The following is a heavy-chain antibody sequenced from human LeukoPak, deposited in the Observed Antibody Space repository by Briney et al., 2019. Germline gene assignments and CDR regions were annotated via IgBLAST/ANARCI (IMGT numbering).Heavy chain of an antibody. Sequence: SETLSLTCTVSGGSISSYYWSWIRQPPGKGLEWIGYIYYSGSTNYNPSLKSRVTISVDTSKNQFSLKLSSVTAADTAVYYCARGSTMIISVAFDIWGQGTMVTVSS. CDR2: IYYSGST. D-gene: IGHD3-22*01. J-gene: IGHJ3*02. CDR3: ARGSTMIISVAFDI. V-gene: IGHV4-59*12. CDR1: GGSISSYY.